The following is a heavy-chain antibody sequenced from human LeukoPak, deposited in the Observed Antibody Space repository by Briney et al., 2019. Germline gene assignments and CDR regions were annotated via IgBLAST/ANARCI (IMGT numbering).Heavy chain of an antibody. V-gene: IGHV3-23*01. J-gene: IGHJ4*02. Sequence: GGSLRLSCAASGFTFSSYAMSWVRQAPGKGLEWVSGLSGSGGSTYYADSEKGRFTISRDKSKNTLYLQMSSLRAEDTAVYYCAKDNQGAGGKVGVADYWGQGTLVTVSS. CDR1: GFTFSSYA. CDR2: LSGSGGST. CDR3: AKDNQGAGGKVGVADY. D-gene: IGHD4-23*01.